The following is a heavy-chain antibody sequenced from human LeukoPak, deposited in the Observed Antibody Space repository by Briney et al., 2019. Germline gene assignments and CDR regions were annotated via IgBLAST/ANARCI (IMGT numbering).Heavy chain of an antibody. D-gene: IGHD3-10*01. CDR3: ARRGYGSGPRYYFDY. CDR1: GGSISSYY. J-gene: IGHJ4*02. CDR2: IYDTGST. V-gene: IGHV4-59*08. Sequence: PSETLSLTCTVSGGSISSYYWSWIREPPGKGLEWIGYIYDTGSTNYNPSLKSRVTISVDTSKNQFSLNLNSVTAADTAVYYCARRGYGSGPRYYFDYWGQGTLVTVSS.